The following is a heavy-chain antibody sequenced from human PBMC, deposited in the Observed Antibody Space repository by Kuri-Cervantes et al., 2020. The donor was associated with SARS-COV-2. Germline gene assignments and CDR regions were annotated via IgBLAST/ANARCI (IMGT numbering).Heavy chain of an antibody. V-gene: IGHV3-21*01. Sequence: GESLKISCEVSGFLFSASAIHWVRQASGKGLEWVSSISSSSSYIYYADSVQGRFTISRDNAKNSLYLQMNSLRVEDTAVYYCARDSLGVQWFGEVSNYYMDVWGKGTTVTVSS. CDR2: ISSSSSYI. J-gene: IGHJ6*03. CDR1: GFLFSASA. CDR3: ARDSLGVQWFGEVSNYYMDV. D-gene: IGHD3-10*01.